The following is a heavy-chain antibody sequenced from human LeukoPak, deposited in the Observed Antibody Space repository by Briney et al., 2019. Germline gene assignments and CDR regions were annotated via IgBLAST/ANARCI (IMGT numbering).Heavy chain of an antibody. D-gene: IGHD2/OR15-2a*01. V-gene: IGHV4-38-2*02. CDR1: GYSISTGYY. Sequence: SETLSLTCTVSGYSISTGYYWDWIRQPPGKGLEWIGTFYHGGSTYYNPSLKSRVTISVDTSKNQFSLNLTSVTAADTAVYYCARDDGSTTVLNWFDPWGQGTLVTVSS. CDR2: FYHGGST. J-gene: IGHJ5*02. CDR3: ARDDGSTTVLNWFDP.